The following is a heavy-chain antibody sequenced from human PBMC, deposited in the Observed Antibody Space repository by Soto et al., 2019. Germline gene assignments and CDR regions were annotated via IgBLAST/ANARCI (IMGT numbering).Heavy chain of an antibody. CDR1: GGSISSYY. V-gene: IGHV4-59*08. Sequence: QVQLQESGPGLVKPSETLSLTCTVSGGSISSYYWSWIRQPPGKGLEWIGYIYYSGSTNYNPSLKSRVTISVDTSKNQFTLKLSSVTAADTAVYDCGRHHASWGQGTLVTVSS. J-gene: IGHJ5*02. CDR2: IYYSGST. D-gene: IGHD2-2*01. CDR3: GRHHAS.